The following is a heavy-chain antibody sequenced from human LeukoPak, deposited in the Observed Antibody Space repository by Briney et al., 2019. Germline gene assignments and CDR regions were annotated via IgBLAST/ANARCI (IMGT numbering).Heavy chain of an antibody. J-gene: IGHJ4*02. CDR3: ARDFEWRKDIVVVPAASPFDY. Sequence: SETLSLTCTVSGGSISTSNYYWGWIRQPPGKGLEWIGNIFYSGSTYYGPSLKSRVTISVDTSKNQFSLKLSSVTAADTAVYYCARDFEWRKDIVVVPAASPFDYWGQGTLVTVSS. D-gene: IGHD2-2*01. V-gene: IGHV4-39*07. CDR2: IFYSGST. CDR1: GGSISTSNYY.